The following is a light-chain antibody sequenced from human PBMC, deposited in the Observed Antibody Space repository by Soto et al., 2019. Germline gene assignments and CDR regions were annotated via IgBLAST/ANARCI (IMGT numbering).Light chain of an antibody. CDR2: GAS. CDR1: QSVYSN. CDR3: QQYQNWPLT. J-gene: IGKJ4*01. V-gene: IGKV3-15*01. Sequence: ETVMTQSPATLSVSPGERATLSCRASQSVYSNLAWYQQKPGQDPRLLIYGASTRATGLPARFSGSGSGTEFTLTISSLQSEDFAVYYCQQYQNWPLTFGGGTKVEIK.